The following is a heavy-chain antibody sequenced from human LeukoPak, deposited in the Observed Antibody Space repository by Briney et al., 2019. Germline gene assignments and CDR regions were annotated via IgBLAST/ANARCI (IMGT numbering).Heavy chain of an antibody. D-gene: IGHD3-22*01. CDR1: GYTFTGYY. Sequence: SVKVSCKASGYTFTGYYMHWVRQAPGQGLEWMGRIIPILGIANYAQKFQGRVTITADKSTSTAYMELSSLRSEDTAVYYCARATYDSSGYYLDYWGQGTLVTVSS. CDR3: ARATYDSSGYYLDY. CDR2: IIPILGIA. V-gene: IGHV1-69*04. J-gene: IGHJ4*02.